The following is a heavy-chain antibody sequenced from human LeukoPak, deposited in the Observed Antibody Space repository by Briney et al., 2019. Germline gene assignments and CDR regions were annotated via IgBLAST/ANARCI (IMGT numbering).Heavy chain of an antibody. CDR3: ARSFEPTVVDPFDI. CDR1: GFTFSNFG. Sequence: GGSLRLSCAASGFTFSNFGMGWVRQAPGKGLEWVASISSINSHTYYADSVKGRFTISRDNAKNSLYLEMNSLRVEDTAVYYCARSFEPTVVDPFDIWGQGTMVTVSS. CDR2: ISSINSHT. J-gene: IGHJ3*02. V-gene: IGHV3-21*04. D-gene: IGHD4-23*01.